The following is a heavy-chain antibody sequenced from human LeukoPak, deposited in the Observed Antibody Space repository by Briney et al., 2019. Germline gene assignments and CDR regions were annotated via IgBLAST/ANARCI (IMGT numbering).Heavy chain of an antibody. D-gene: IGHD1-26*01. CDR2: ISSSGAGI. CDR3: VKPLPRAIVGPTDVGAFDV. J-gene: IGHJ3*01. CDR1: GFTFSSYS. Sequence: PGGSLRLSCAASGFTFSSYSMNWVRQAPGKALEWVSGISSSGAGIYYGDSVKGRFTMSRDNTKNMLYLQMNSLTAEDTAVYYCVKPLPRAIVGPTDVGAFDVWGLGTMVAVSS. V-gene: IGHV3-23*01.